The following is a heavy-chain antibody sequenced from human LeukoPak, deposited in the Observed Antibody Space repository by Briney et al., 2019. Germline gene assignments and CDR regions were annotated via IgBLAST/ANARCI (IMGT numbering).Heavy chain of an antibody. Sequence: SETLSLTCTVSGGSISSYYWSWIQQPPGKGLEWIGYIYYSGSTNYNPSLKSRVTISVDTSKNQFSLKLSSVTAADTAVYYCACYDSSGYWYFDYWGQGTLVTVSS. CDR2: IYYSGST. CDR3: ACYDSSGYWYFDY. CDR1: GGSISSYY. V-gene: IGHV4-59*01. J-gene: IGHJ4*02. D-gene: IGHD3-22*01.